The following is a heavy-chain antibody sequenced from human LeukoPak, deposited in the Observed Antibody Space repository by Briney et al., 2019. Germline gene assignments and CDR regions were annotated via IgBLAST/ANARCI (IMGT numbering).Heavy chain of an antibody. CDR1: GFPFSTFW. J-gene: IGHJ1*01. CDR2: INQDGSEK. V-gene: IGHV3-7*03. D-gene: IGHD3-22*01. CDR3: AGTYYYDSSGFYPEFFQH. Sequence: GGSLRLSCAVSGFPFSTFWMSWVRQAPGKGLEWVANINQDGSEKYYVDSVKGRFTISRDNAKNSLYLQMNSLRAEDTALYYCAGTYYYDSSGFYPEFFQHWGQGTLVIISS.